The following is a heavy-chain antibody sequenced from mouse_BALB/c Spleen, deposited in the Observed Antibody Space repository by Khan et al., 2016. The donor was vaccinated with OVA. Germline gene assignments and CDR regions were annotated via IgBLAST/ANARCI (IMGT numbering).Heavy chain of an antibody. CDR1: GYSITSGYG. V-gene: IGHV3-2*02. CDR3: ARTARVTY. J-gene: IGHJ2*01. CDR2: ISYSGST. D-gene: IGHD2-1*01. Sequence: EVQLQESGPGLVKPSQSLSLTCTVTGYSITSGYGWNWIRQFPGNKLEWMGYISYSGSTNYNPSLKSRISIPRDTSKNQVFLQLNSVTTEDTATYYCARTARVTYWGQGTTLTVSS.